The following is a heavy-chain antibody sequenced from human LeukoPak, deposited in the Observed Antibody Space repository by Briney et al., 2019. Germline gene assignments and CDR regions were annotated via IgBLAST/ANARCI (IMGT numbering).Heavy chain of an antibody. Sequence: SETLSLTCTVSGGSISSSSYYWGWIRQPPGKGLEWIRSIYYSGSTYYNPSLKSRVTISVDTSKNQFSLKLSSVTAADTAVYYCARHGGGLRYFDWLPYFDYWGQGTLVTVSS. CDR1: GGSISSSSYY. D-gene: IGHD3-9*01. J-gene: IGHJ4*02. V-gene: IGHV4-39*01. CDR3: ARHGGGLRYFDWLPYFDY. CDR2: IYYSGST.